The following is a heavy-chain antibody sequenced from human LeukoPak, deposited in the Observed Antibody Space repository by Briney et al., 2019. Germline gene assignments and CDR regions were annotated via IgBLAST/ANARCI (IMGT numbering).Heavy chain of an antibody. CDR3: SAQPESLAGAMYS. CDR2: ISPRSDFT. D-gene: IGHD6-19*01. J-gene: IGHJ4*02. V-gene: IGHV3-23*01. CDR1: GFSFSSHS. Sequence: PGGSLRLSCTASGFSFSSHSMTWVRQAPGKGLDWVSTISPRSDFTFYAGSVKGRFTVSRDNSRNTLYLHMSTLRAEDTAVYYCSAQPESLAGAMYSWGQGALVTVSS.